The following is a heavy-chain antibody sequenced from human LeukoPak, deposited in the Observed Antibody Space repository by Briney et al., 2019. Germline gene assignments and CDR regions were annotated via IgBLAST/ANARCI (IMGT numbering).Heavy chain of an antibody. CDR1: GFTFSNAW. CDR3: TTDPAENQWLVPRDY. V-gene: IGHV3-15*01. CDR2: IKSKTDGGTT. J-gene: IGHJ4*02. D-gene: IGHD6-19*01. Sequence: GGSLRLSCAASGFTFSNAWMSWVRQAPGKGREWVGRIKSKTDGGTTDYATPVKGRFTISRDDSKNTLYLQMNSLKTEDTAVYYCTTDPAENQWLVPRDYWGQGTLVTVSS.